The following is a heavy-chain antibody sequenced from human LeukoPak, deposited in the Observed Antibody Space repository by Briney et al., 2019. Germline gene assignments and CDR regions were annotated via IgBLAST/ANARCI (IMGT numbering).Heavy chain of an antibody. Sequence: SETLSLTCTVSGGSISSSSYYWGWIRQPPGKGLEWIGSIYYSGSTYYNPSLKSRVTISVDTSKNQFSLKLSSVTAADTAVYYCARRARTAFDIWGQGTMVTVSS. J-gene: IGHJ3*02. V-gene: IGHV4-39*01. CDR3: ARRARTAFDI. CDR1: GGSISSSSYY. CDR2: IYYSGST.